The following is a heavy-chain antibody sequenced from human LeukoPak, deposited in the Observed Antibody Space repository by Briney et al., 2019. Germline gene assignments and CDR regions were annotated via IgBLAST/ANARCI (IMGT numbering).Heavy chain of an antibody. V-gene: IGHV3-48*03. J-gene: IGHJ3*02. D-gene: IGHD3-22*01. CDR1: GFTFSSYE. CDR2: ISSSGSTI. CDR3: ARLREYDSSGYWGGAFDI. Sequence: PGGSLRLSCAASGFTFSSYEMNWVRQAPGKGLEWVSYISSSGSTIYYADSVKGRFTISRDNAKNSLYLQMNSLRAEDTAVYYCARLREYDSSGYWGGAFDIWGQGTMVTVSS.